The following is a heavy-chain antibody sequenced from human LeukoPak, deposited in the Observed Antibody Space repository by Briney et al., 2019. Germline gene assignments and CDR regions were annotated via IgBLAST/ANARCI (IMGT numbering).Heavy chain of an antibody. CDR3: ARDLSGGGLDY. D-gene: IGHD2-15*01. V-gene: IGHV3-64*01. CDR1: GFTFSVSV. CDR2: ISSNGGST. J-gene: IGHJ4*02. Sequence: GGSLRLSCAASGFTFSVSVMHWVRQAPGKGLEYVSVISSNGGSTSYANSVKGRFTIFRDNSKNTLYLQMGSLRAEDMAVYYCARDLSGGGLDYWGQGTLVTVSS.